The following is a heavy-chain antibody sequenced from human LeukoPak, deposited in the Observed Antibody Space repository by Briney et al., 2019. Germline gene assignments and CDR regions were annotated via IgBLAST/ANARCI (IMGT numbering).Heavy chain of an antibody. Sequence: GGSLRLSCAASGITVSSNYMSWVRQAPGKGLEWVSVIYSGGSTYYADSVKGRFTISRDNSKNTLYLQMNSLRAEDTAVYYCARASGYYYYGMDVWGKGTTVTVSS. CDR3: ARASGYYYYGMDV. J-gene: IGHJ6*04. V-gene: IGHV3-53*01. CDR2: IYSGGST. D-gene: IGHD3-10*01. CDR1: GITVSSNY.